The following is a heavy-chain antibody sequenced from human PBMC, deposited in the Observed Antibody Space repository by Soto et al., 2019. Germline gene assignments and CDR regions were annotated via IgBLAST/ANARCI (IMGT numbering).Heavy chain of an antibody. CDR1: GGSISSGGYY. CDR2: IYYSGST. V-gene: IGHV4-31*03. CDR3: ARASVAGIHTYFDY. J-gene: IGHJ4*02. D-gene: IGHD6-19*01. Sequence: SETLSLTCTVSGGSISSGGYYWSWIRQHPGKGLEWIGYIYYSGSTYYNPSLKSRVNISVDTSKNQFSLKLSSVTAADTAVYYCARASVAGIHTYFDYWGQGTLVTVSS.